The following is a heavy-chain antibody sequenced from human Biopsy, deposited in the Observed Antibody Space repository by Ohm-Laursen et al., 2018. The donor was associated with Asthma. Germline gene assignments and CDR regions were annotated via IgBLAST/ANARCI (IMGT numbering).Heavy chain of an antibody. J-gene: IGHJ1*01. CDR3: ARTFHFWSPYHAEHYQL. CDR2: IKHDGSEK. D-gene: IGHD3-3*01. Sequence: GSLRLSCTASGFTFGDYWMSWVRQVPGQGLEWVANIKHDGSEKNHVDSLKGRFTISKDNAKNLLFPQMNSLRAEDTAVYYCARTFHFWSPYHAEHYQLWGQGTLVTVSS. CDR1: GFTFGDYW. V-gene: IGHV3-7*01.